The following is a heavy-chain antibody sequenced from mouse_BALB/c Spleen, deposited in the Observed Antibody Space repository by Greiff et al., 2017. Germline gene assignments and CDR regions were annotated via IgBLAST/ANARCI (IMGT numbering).Heavy chain of an antibody. V-gene: IGHV2-5-1*01. CDR2: IWRGGST. CDR3: APNYYGSSYDAMDY. CDR1: GFSLTSYG. D-gene: IGHD1-1*01. J-gene: IGHJ4*01. Sequence: QVQLKESGPSLVQPSQSLSITCTVSGFSLTSYGVHWVRQSPGKGLEWLGVIWRGGSTDYNAAFMSRLSITKDNSKSQVFFKMNSLQADDTAIYYCAPNYYGSSYDAMDYWGQGTSVTVSS.